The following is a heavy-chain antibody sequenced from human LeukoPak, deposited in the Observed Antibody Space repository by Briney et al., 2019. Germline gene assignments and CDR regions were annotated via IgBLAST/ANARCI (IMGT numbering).Heavy chain of an antibody. D-gene: IGHD3-3*01. CDR1: GGSISSSSYY. J-gene: IGHJ3*02. Sequence: SETLSLTCTVSGGSISSSSYYWGWIRQPPGKGLEWIGSIYYSGSTYYNPSLKSRVTISVDTSKNQFSLKLSSVTAADTAVYYCARFGDGYDFWSGYYSSLGTNDAFDIWGQGTMVTVSS. CDR3: ARFGDGYDFWSGYYSSLGTNDAFDI. CDR2: IYYSGST. V-gene: IGHV4-39*01.